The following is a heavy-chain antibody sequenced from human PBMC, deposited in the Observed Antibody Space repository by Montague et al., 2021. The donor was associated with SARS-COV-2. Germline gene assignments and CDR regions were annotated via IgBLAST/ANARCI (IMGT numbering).Heavy chain of an antibody. CDR1: GGSISSYY. V-gene: IGHV4-59*12. D-gene: IGHD1-26*01. CDR2: IYYSGST. CDR3: ARTRGGATRYFDY. J-gene: IGHJ4*02. Sequence: SETLSLTCTVSGGSISSYYWSWIRQPPGKGLEWIGYIYYSGSTNYNPSLKSRVTISVDTSKNQFSLKLSSVTAADTAVYYCARTRGGATRYFDYWGQGTLVTVSS.